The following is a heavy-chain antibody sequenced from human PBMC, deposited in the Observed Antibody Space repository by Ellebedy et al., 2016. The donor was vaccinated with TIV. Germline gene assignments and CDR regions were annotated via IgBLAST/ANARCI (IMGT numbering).Heavy chain of an antibody. Sequence: MPSETLSLTCIVSGGSISSSSYYRGWIRQPPGKGLEWIGSIYYSGSTYYNPSLKSRVTISVGTSKNQFSLKLSSVTAADTAVYYCARLTIVVTADDSPFDFWGQGTLLTVSS. CDR3: ARLTIVVTADDSPFDF. CDR2: IYYSGST. J-gene: IGHJ4*02. V-gene: IGHV4-39*01. D-gene: IGHD2-21*02. CDR1: GGSISSSSYY.